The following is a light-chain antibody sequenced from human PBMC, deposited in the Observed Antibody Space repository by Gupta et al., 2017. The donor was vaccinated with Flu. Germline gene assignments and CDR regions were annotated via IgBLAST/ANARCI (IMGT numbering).Light chain of an antibody. CDR2: NDS. Sequence: GQTARITFSGDALTNQYVYCSQQKPGQAPVLVIYNDSERPSGIPERFSGSSSGTTVTLTISGFQAEDEADYYCQSADSSGTYVVFGGGTKLTVL. CDR3: QSADSSGTYVV. J-gene: IGLJ2*01. CDR1: ALTNQY. V-gene: IGLV3-25*03.